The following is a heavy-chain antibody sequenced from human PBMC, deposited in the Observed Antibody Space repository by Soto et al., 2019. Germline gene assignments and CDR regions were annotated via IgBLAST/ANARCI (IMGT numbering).Heavy chain of an antibody. V-gene: IGHV2-70*11. J-gene: IGHJ4*02. CDR3: ARTLYGDPRGGTYYFDY. CDR2: IDWDDDK. D-gene: IGHD4-17*01. CDR1: GFSLSTSGMC. Sequence: SGPTLVNPTQTLTLTCTFSGFSLSTSGMCVSWIRQPPGKALEWLARIDWDDDKYYSTSLKTRLTISKDTSKNQVVLTMTNMDPVDTATYYCARTLYGDPRGGTYYFDYWGQGTLVTVSS.